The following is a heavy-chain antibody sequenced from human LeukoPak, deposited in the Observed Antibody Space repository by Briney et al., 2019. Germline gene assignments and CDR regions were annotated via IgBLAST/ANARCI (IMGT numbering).Heavy chain of an antibody. Sequence: ASVKVSCKASGYTFTSYDINWVRQATGQGLEWMGWMNPNSGNTGYAQKFQGRVTMTRNTSISTAYMELSSLRSEDTAVYYCARPSSRYSGYDSDFDYWGQGTLVTVSS. J-gene: IGHJ4*02. CDR1: GYTFTSYD. CDR2: MNPNSGNT. CDR3: ARPSSRYSGYDSDFDY. V-gene: IGHV1-8*01. D-gene: IGHD5-12*01.